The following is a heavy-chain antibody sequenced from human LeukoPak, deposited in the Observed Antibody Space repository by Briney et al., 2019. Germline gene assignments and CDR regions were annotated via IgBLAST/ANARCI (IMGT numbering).Heavy chain of an antibody. J-gene: IGHJ1*01. Sequence: SVKVSCKASGGTFSSYAISWVRQAPGQGLEWMGRIIPILGIANYALKFQGRVTITADKSTSTACMELSSLRSEDTAVYYCARTGHYYDSSGYYSEYFQHWGQGTLVTVSS. V-gene: IGHV1-69*04. D-gene: IGHD3-22*01. CDR1: GGTFSSYA. CDR3: ARTGHYYDSSGYYSEYFQH. CDR2: IIPILGIA.